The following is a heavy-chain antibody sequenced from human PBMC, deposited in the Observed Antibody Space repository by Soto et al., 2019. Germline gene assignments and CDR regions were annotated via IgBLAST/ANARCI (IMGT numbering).Heavy chain of an antibody. J-gene: IGHJ4*02. CDR3: ARDMREGLSGWHGVDY. CDR1: GYTFTSYY. D-gene: IGHD6-19*01. CDR2: VNPSSGVT. V-gene: IGHV1-46*01. Sequence: QVQLVQSGAEVKKPGASVKVSCKPFGYTFTSYYIHWVRQAPGEGLEWMGIVNPSSGVTGYTQKFKGGVTMTTDTSTSTVYMELSSLRSEDTAVYYCARDMREGLSGWHGVDYWGQGTLVTVSS.